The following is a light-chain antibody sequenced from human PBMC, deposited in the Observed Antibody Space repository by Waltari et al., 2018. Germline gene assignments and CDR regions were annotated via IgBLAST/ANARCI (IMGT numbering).Light chain of an antibody. J-gene: IGKJ4*01. CDR2: DAS. CDR1: QDISRW. V-gene: IGKV1-12*01. Sequence: DIQMTQSPSSVSASVGDRVTITCRASQDISRWLAWYQQKAGKAPKFLIYDASTLQSGVPSRFSGSGSGTDFTLTISSLQHEDFATYYCQQGNDFPLTFGGGTKVEI. CDR3: QQGNDFPLT.